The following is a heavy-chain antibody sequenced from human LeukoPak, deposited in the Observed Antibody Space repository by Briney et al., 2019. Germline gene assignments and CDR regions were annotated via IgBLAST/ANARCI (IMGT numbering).Heavy chain of an antibody. V-gene: IGHV7-4-1*02. CDR3: ARAEVYCSHSTCFLY. J-gene: IGHJ4*02. CDR1: GYTFTSFA. Sequence: ASVKVSCKTSGYTFTSFAINWVRQAPGQGLEWMGWINTNTGNPTYAQGFTGRFVFSLDTSVTTAYLHISSLQAEDTAVYYCARAEVYCSHSTCFLYWGQGTLVTVSS. D-gene: IGHD2-15*01. CDR2: INTNTGNP.